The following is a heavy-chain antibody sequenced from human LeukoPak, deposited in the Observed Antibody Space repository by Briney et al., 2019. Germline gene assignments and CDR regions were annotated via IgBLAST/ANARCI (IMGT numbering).Heavy chain of an antibody. CDR2: INHSGST. J-gene: IGHJ4*02. V-gene: IGHV4-34*01. CDR1: GGSISSYY. Sequence: SETLSLTCTVSGGSISSYYWSWIRQPPGKGLEWIGEINHSGSTNYNPSLKSRVTISVDTSKNQFSLKLSSVTAADTAVYYCAREEGSGYGIFDYWGQGTLVTVSS. D-gene: IGHD5-12*01. CDR3: AREEGSGYGIFDY.